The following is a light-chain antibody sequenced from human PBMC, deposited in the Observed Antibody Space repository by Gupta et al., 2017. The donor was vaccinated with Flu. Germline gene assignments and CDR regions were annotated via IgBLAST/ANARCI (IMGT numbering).Light chain of an antibody. J-gene: IGLJ3*02. CDR3: ATWDDSLKGFV. Sequence: RVTISCSGSTSNTGSNTVNCYQQVPGTAPKPLIYNNDQRPSGVPDRFSGSKSGTYASRAISGLQSGDEGDDYCATWDDSLKGFVFGGGAKMTVL. CDR1: TSNTGSNT. CDR2: NND. V-gene: IGLV1-44*01.